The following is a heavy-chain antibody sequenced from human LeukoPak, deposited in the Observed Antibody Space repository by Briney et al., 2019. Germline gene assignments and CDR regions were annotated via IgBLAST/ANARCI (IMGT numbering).Heavy chain of an antibody. CDR3: ARVSTAVSLAIDY. V-gene: IGHV3-23*01. Sequence: GGSLRLSCAATGFTFSSHAMGWVRQAPGKGLEWVSSISGSGGSTFYADSVKGRFTISRDNSKNTLSLQMRSLRAEDTAVYYCARVSTAVSLAIDYWGQGTLVTVST. J-gene: IGHJ4*02. CDR2: ISGSGGST. CDR1: GFTFSSHA. D-gene: IGHD6-13*01.